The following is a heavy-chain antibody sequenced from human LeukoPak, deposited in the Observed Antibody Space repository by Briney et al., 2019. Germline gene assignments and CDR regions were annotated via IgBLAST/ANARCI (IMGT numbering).Heavy chain of an antibody. CDR1: GGTFSSYA. CDR3: ARDEYDLWSGYSERYGMDV. J-gene: IGHJ6*02. CDR2: IIPIFGTA. D-gene: IGHD3-3*01. V-gene: IGHV1-69*13. Sequence: ASVKVSCKASGGTFSSYAISWVRQAPGQGLEWMGGIIPIFGTANYAQKFQGRVTITADESTTTAYVELSSLRSEDTAVYYCARDEYDLWSGYSERYGMDVWGQGTTVTVSS.